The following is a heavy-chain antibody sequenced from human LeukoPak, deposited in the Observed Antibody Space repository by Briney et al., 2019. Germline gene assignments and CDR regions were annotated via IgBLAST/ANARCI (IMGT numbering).Heavy chain of an antibody. CDR1: GYTFTSYD. J-gene: IGHJ4*02. CDR3: ARGGGSYFFDY. D-gene: IGHD1-26*01. Sequence: ASLKVSCKASGYTFTSYDITCGREATGHGLEWRGWMNPNSGNTGYAQKFQGRVTMTRNTSISTAYMELSSLRSEDTAVYYCARGGGSYFFDYWGQGTLVTVSS. CDR2: MNPNSGNT. V-gene: IGHV1-8*01.